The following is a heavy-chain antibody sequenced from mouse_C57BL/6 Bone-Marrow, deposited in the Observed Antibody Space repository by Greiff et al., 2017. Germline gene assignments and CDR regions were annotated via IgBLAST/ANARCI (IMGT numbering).Heavy chain of an antibody. D-gene: IGHD3-2*02. V-gene: IGHV8-12*01. CDR2: IYWDDDK. CDR3: ARGDSRLEDYYAMDY. CDR1: GFSLSTSGMG. Sequence: QVTLKESGPGILQSSQTLSLTCSFSGFSLSTSGMGVSWIRQPSGKGLEWLAHIYWDDDKRYNPSLKSRLTISKDTSRNQVFLKITSVDTADTATYYCARGDSRLEDYYAMDYWGQGTSVTVSS. J-gene: IGHJ4*01.